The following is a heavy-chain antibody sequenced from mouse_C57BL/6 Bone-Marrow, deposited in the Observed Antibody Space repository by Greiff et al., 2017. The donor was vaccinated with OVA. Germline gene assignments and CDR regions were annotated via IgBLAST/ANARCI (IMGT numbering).Heavy chain of an antibody. CDR2: IYPGSGST. CDR1: GYTFTSYW. J-gene: IGHJ3*01. D-gene: IGHD3-2*02. Sequence: VQLQQPGAELVKPGASVKMSCKASGYTFTSYWITWVKQRPGQGLEWIGDIYPGSGSTNYNEKFKSKATLTVDTSSSTAYMQLSSLTSEDSAVYYCARMEAAHARCAYWGQGTLVTVSA. V-gene: IGHV1-55*01. CDR3: ARMEAAHARCAY.